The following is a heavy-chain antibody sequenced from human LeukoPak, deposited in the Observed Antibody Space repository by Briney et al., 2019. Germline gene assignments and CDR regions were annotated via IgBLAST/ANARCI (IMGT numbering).Heavy chain of an antibody. J-gene: IGHJ6*03. Sequence: PGGSLRLSCAASGFTFSSYGMHWVRQAPGKGLEWVAVISYDGSNKYYADSVKGRFTISRDNSKNSLYLQMNSLRAEDTAVYYWVRDVGFFHMDVWGKGTTVTVSS. V-gene: IGHV3-30*03. D-gene: IGHD1-26*01. CDR1: GFTFSSYG. CDR3: VRDVGFFHMDV. CDR2: ISYDGSNK.